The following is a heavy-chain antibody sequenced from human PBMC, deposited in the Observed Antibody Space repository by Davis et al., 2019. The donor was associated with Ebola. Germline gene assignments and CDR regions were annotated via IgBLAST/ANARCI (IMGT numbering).Heavy chain of an antibody. CDR1: GGSFTDYF. CDR3: ARVNIVLVVYRYRPGFYGMDV. D-gene: IGHD2-8*02. J-gene: IGHJ6*02. CDR2: TSHHPDYT. V-gene: IGHV4-34*01. Sequence: MPGGSLRLSCAVYGGSFTDYFWSWIRQPPGKGLEWIGETSHHPDYTNYSPSFGGRVTISVDTSKNQFSLKLSSVTAADTAVYYCARVNIVLVVYRYRPGFYGMDVWGQGTTVTVSS.